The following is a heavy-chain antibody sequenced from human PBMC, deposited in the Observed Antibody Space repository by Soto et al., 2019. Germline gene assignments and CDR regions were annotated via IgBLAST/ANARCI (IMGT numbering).Heavy chain of an antibody. J-gene: IGHJ4*02. CDR1: GFTFRGFG. V-gene: IGHV3-30*18. D-gene: IGHD3-10*01. CDR3: AKGEVRGIIPSYFDY. Sequence: GGSLRLSCAGPGFTFRGFGMNWVRQAPGKGLEWVARISNDGSNEYYVDSVKGRFTISRDNSKNTLYLQMDSLRAEDTAVYYCAKGEVRGIIPSYFDYWGLGTLVTVSS. CDR2: ISNDGSNE.